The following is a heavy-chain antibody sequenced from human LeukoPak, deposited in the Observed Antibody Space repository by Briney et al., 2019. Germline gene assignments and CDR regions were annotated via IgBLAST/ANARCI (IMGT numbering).Heavy chain of an antibody. CDR2: IYYSGST. CDR3: ARGGTTGSFDY. Sequence: SETLSLTCTVSGGSVSSGSYYWSWIRQPPGKGLEWIGYIYYSGSTNYNPSLKSRVTISVDTSKNQFSLKVRSATAADTAVYYCARGGTTGSFDYWGQGTLVTVSS. V-gene: IGHV4-61*01. D-gene: IGHD3-16*01. J-gene: IGHJ4*02. CDR1: GGSVSSGSYY.